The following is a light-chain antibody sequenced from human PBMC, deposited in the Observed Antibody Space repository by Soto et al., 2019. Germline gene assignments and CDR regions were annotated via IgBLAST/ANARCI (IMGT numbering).Light chain of an antibody. CDR1: SSDVGGYNY. V-gene: IGLV2-14*01. Sequence: QSALTQPASVSGSPGQSITISCTGTSSDVGGYNYVSWYQQHPGKAPKLMIYDVSNRPSGVSNRFSGSKSGNTASLTISGLQAEDDADYYCSSYTSSSTLVVFGGGTKLNVL. CDR2: DVS. J-gene: IGLJ2*01. CDR3: SSYTSSSTLVV.